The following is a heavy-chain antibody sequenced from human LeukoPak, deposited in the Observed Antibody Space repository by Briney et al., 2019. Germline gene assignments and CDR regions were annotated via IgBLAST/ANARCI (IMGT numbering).Heavy chain of an antibody. CDR2: ISSSSSYI. CDR1: GFTFSSYS. V-gene: IGHV3-21*01. J-gene: IGHJ4*02. D-gene: IGHD3-10*01. CDR3: ARGTLRFGEFLDY. Sequence: PGGSLRLSCAASGFTFSSYSMNWVRQAPGKGLECVSSISSSSSYIYYADSVKGRFTISRDNAKNSLYLQMNSLRAEDTAVYYCARGTLRFGEFLDYWGPGSLVTVSS.